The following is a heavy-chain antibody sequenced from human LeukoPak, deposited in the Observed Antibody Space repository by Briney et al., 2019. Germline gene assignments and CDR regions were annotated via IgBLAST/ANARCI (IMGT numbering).Heavy chain of an antibody. CDR1: GFTFSSYA. CDR3: ANSRGLSAVLRFLEWSVGYFDY. D-gene: IGHD3-3*01. J-gene: IGHJ4*02. Sequence: PGGSLRLSCAASGFTFSSYAMSWVRQAPGKGLEWVSAISGSGGSTYYADSVKGRFTISRDNSKNTLYLQMNSLRAEDTAVYYCANSRGLSAVLRFLEWSVGYFDYWGQGTLVTVSS. V-gene: IGHV3-23*01. CDR2: ISGSGGST.